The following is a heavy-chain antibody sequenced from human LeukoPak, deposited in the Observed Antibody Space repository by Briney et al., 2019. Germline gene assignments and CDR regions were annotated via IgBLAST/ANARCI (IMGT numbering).Heavy chain of an antibody. V-gene: IGHV3-7*03. CDR3: ARDGPNVLLWFGELTNNWFDP. CDR2: LRQDGGRN. Sequence: GGSLRLSWAASGFTFSGFWMGWVRQAQGKGLEGVATLRQDGGRNYYVDSVKGRFTISRDNAKNSLYLQMSSLRAEDTAVYYCARDGPNVLLWFGELTNNWFDPWGQGTLVTVSS. CDR1: GFTFSGFW. J-gene: IGHJ5*02. D-gene: IGHD3-10*01.